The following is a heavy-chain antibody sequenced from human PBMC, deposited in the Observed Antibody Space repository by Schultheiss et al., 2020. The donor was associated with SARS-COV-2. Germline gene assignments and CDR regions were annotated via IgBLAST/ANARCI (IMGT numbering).Heavy chain of an antibody. D-gene: IGHD1-26*01. V-gene: IGHV3-23*01. CDR2: ISGSGGST. J-gene: IGHJ4*02. Sequence: GGSLRLSCAASGFTFSSYSMNWVRQAPGKGLEWVSAISGSGGSTYYADSVKGRFTISRDNAKNSLYLQMNSLRAEDTALYYCAKVGYSDYFDYWGQGTLVTVSS. CDR1: GFTFSSYS. CDR3: AKVGYSDYFDY.